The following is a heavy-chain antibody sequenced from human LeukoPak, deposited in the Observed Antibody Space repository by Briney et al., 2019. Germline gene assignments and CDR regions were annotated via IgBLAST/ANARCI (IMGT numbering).Heavy chain of an antibody. J-gene: IGHJ6*02. D-gene: IGHD4-17*01. CDR1: GFSVSSNY. V-gene: IGHV3-53*01. Sequence: PGGSLRLSCAVCGFSVSSNYMSWVRQAPGRGRHWVSIIYSGGSTYYADSVKGRLTISRDNSRNTLYLQMNSLRAEDTAVYYCARDLGASYYYSMDVWGQGTTVTVSS. CDR2: IYSGGST. CDR3: ARDLGASYYYSMDV.